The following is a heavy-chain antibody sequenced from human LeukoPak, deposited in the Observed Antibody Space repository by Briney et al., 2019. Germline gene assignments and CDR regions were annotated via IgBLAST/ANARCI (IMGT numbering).Heavy chain of an antibody. J-gene: IGHJ4*02. CDR2: ISSNSEYI. D-gene: IGHD1-26*01. CDR1: GFAFSSYS. CDR3: ARDRWIMGATIDY. Sequence: PGGSLRLSCAASGFAFSSYSLNWVRQAPGKGLEWVSCISSNSEYIYYADSVRGRFTISRDNAKNSLYLHMSGLRVEDTAVYYCARDRWIMGATIDYWGQGTLVTVSS. V-gene: IGHV3-21*01.